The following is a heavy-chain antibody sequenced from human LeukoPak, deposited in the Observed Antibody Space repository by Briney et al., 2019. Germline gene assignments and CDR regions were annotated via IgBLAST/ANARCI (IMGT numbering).Heavy chain of an antibody. J-gene: IGHJ4*02. CDR1: GFNFGSYA. CDR2: ISSSSSYI. CDR3: ARAGGGSYSFDY. Sequence: GGSLRLSCAASGFNFGSYAMNWVRQAPGKGLEWVSSISSSSSYIYYADSVKGRFTISRDNAKNSLYLQMNSLRAEDTAVYYCARAGGGSYSFDYWGQGTLVTVSS. V-gene: IGHV3-21*01. D-gene: IGHD1-26*01.